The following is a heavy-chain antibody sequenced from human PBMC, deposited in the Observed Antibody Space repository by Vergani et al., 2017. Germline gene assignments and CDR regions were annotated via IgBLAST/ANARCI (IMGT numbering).Heavy chain of an antibody. V-gene: IGHV1-69*04. Sequence: QVQLVQSGAEVKKPGSSVKVSCKASGGTFSSYAISWVRQAPGQGLEWMGRIIPILGIANYAQKFQGRVTITADKSTSTAYMELSSLRSEDTAVYYCARERVVVVAATPLDYYGMDVWGQGTTVTVSS. CDR2: IIPILGIA. J-gene: IGHJ6*02. D-gene: IGHD2-15*01. CDR3: ARERVVVVAATPLDYYGMDV. CDR1: GGTFSSYA.